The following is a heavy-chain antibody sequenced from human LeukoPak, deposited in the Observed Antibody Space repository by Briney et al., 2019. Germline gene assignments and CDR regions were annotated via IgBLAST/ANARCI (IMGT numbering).Heavy chain of an antibody. V-gene: IGHV1-69*04. CDR3: ARDLITMIVAVRPDYYYGMDV. D-gene: IGHD3-22*01. CDR1: GGTFSSYA. Sequence: ASVKVSCKASGGTFSSYAISWVRQAPGQGLEWMGRIIPILGIANYAQKFQGRVTITADKSTSTAYMELSSLRSEDTAVYYCARDLITMIVAVRPDYYYGMDVWGQGTTVTVSS. CDR2: IIPILGIA. J-gene: IGHJ6*02.